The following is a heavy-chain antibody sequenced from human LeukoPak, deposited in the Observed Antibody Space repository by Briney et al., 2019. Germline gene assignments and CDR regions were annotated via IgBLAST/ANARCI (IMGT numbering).Heavy chain of an antibody. V-gene: IGHV1-69*06. Sequence: ASVKVSCKASGGTFSSYAISWVRQAPGQGLEGMGGIIPIFGTANYAQKFQGRVTITADKSTSTAYMELSSLRSEDTAVYYCARGRVLVGATNWFDYWGQGTLVTVSS. CDR3: ARGRVLVGATNWFDY. J-gene: IGHJ4*02. D-gene: IGHD1-26*01. CDR2: IIPIFGTA. CDR1: GGTFSSYA.